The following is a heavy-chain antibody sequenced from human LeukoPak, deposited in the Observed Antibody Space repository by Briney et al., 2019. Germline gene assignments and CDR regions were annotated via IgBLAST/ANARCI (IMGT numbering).Heavy chain of an antibody. CDR1: GFTLSKYA. D-gene: IGHD4-11*01. CDR3: AKDSSVPYGVTE. CDR2: ISPSDGNT. Sequence: PGGSLRLSCAASGFTLSKYAMSWVRQAPGKGLEWVSAISPSDGNTFYADSVKGRFTISRDNSMNTLSLHMNSLRAEDTALYYCAKDSSVPYGVTEWGQGTLVTVSS. V-gene: IGHV3-23*01. J-gene: IGHJ4*02.